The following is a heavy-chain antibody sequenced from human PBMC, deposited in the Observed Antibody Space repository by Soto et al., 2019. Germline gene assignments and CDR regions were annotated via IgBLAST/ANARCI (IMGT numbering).Heavy chain of an antibody. D-gene: IGHD6-6*01. Sequence: SETLSLTCTVSGGSVSSGSYYWSWIRQPPGKGLEWIGYIYYSGSTNYNPSLKSRVTISVDTSKNQFSLKLSSVTAADTAVYYCASRVRDAARRPGGYYYYGMDVWGQGATVTVSS. J-gene: IGHJ6*02. V-gene: IGHV4-61*01. CDR3: ASRVRDAARRPGGYYYYGMDV. CDR1: GGSVSSGSYY. CDR2: IYYSGST.